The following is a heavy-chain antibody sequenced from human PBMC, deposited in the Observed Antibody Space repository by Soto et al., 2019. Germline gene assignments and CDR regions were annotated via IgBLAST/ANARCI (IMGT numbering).Heavy chain of an antibody. CDR1: GFTFSSYA. Sequence: EVQLLESGGGLVQPGGSLRLSCAASGFTFSSYAMSWVRQAPGKGLEWVSAISGSGGSTYYADSVKGRFTISRDNSKNTLYLHMNSLRTEDTAVYYCARAPGGYNTGWSDYWGQGTLVTVSS. CDR2: ISGSGGST. V-gene: IGHV3-23*01. D-gene: IGHD6-19*01. J-gene: IGHJ4*02. CDR3: ARAPGGYNTGWSDY.